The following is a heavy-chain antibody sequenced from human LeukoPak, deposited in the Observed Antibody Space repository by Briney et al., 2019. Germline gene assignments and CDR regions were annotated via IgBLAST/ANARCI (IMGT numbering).Heavy chain of an antibody. Sequence: GGSLRLSCAASGFTFDDYAMHWVRQAPGKGLEWVSGISWNSGSIVHADSVKGRFTISRDNAKNSLYLQMNSLRAEDTALYYCAKGPLYDYWGQGTLVTVSS. CDR2: ISWNSGSI. CDR3: AKGPLYDY. V-gene: IGHV3-9*01. J-gene: IGHJ4*02. CDR1: GFTFDDYA.